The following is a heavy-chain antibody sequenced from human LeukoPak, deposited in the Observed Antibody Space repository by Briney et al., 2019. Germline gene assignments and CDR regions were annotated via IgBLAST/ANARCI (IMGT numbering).Heavy chain of an antibody. D-gene: IGHD4-17*01. CDR2: ISHSSSYT. J-gene: IGHJ4*02. CDR1: GFILSDYY. Sequence: PGGSLRLSCVASGFILSDYYMSWIRQAPGKGLEWVSYISHSSSYTNYADSVKGRFTIARDNAKNSLYLQMNSLRADATAVYYCARPRTYGDEYFFDYWGQGILVTVSS. CDR3: ARPRTYGDEYFFDY. V-gene: IGHV3-11*03.